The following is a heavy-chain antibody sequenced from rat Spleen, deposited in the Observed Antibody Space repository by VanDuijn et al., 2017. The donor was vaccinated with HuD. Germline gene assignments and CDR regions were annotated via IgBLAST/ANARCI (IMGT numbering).Heavy chain of an antibody. V-gene: IGHV5-31*01. CDR3: TRLEPGYNSNWFAY. D-gene: IGHD1-4*01. Sequence: EVQLVESGGGLVQPGRSLKLSCVASGFTFHIYWVTWIRQAPGKWLEWVASITNTGGSTYYPDSVKGRFTISRDNAKSTLYLQMNSLRSEDTDTYYCTRLEPGYNSNWFAYWGQGTLVTVSS. CDR1: GFTFHIYW. J-gene: IGHJ3*01. CDR2: ITNTGGST.